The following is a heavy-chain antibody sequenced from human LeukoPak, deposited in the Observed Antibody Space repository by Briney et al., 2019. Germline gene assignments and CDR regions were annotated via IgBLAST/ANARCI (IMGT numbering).Heavy chain of an antibody. CDR1: GYTFTSYG. V-gene: IGHV1-18*01. J-gene: IGHJ6*02. Sequence: ASVKVSCKASGYTFTSYGISWVRQAPGQGLEWMGWISAYNGNTNYAQKLQGRVTMTTDTSTSTAYMELRSLRSDDTAVYYCASSDYVWGSYREGMDVRGQGTTVTVSS. CDR2: ISAYNGNT. D-gene: IGHD3-16*02. CDR3: ASSDYVWGSYREGMDV.